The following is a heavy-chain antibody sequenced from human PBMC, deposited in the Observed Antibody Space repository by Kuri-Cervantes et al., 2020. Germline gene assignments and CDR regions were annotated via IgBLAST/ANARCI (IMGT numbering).Heavy chain of an antibody. V-gene: IGHV3-30*18. Sequence: GESLKISCAASGFTFSSYGTHWVRQAPGKGLEWVAVISYDGSNKYYADSVKGRFTISRDNSKNTLYLQMNSLRAEDTAVYYCAKEPPITMDTEYFQYWGQGTLVTVSS. CDR3: AKEPPITMDTEYFQY. D-gene: IGHD3-10*01. CDR1: GFTFSSYG. J-gene: IGHJ1*01. CDR2: ISYDGSNK.